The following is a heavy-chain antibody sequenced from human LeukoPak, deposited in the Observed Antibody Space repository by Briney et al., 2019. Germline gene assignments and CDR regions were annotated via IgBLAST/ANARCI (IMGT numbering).Heavy chain of an antibody. Sequence: SETLSLNCSVSGASFSGGTYYWGWIRQPPGKGLEWIGSIYYTGSTYDNPSLKSRVTISVDTSKNQFSLKLSSVTAADTAVYYCARRGGSGRAFDYWGQGTLVTVSS. CDR3: ARRGGSGRAFDY. CDR2: IYYTGST. V-gene: IGHV4-39*01. CDR1: GASFSGGTYY. D-gene: IGHD1-26*01. J-gene: IGHJ4*02.